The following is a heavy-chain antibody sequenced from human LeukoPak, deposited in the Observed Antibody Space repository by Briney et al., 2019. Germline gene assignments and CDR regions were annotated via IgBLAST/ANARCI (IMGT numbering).Heavy chain of an antibody. V-gene: IGHV4-34*01. Sequence: PSETLSLTCAVYGGSYSGYYWSWIRQPPGKGLEWVGEIHYTRSTNYKASLKRRAAILGDTSKNQISLKLTSVTAADTALYYCARGRPGTGNYYFDLWGRGTLVTVSS. CDR1: GGSYSGYY. CDR3: ARGRPGTGNYYFDL. J-gene: IGHJ2*01. CDR2: IHYTRST. D-gene: IGHD1-7*01.